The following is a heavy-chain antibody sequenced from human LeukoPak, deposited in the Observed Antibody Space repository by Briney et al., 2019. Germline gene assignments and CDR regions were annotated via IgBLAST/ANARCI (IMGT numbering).Heavy chain of an antibody. Sequence: PSETLSLTCTVSGGSISSYYWSWIRQPPGKGLEWIGYIYYSGSTNYNPSLKSRVTISVDTSKNQFSLKLSSVTAADTAVYYCARLGSSGWYWNWFDPWGQGTLVTVSS. CDR1: GGSISSYY. CDR3: ARLGSSGWYWNWFDP. V-gene: IGHV4-59*01. J-gene: IGHJ5*02. CDR2: IYYSGST. D-gene: IGHD6-19*01.